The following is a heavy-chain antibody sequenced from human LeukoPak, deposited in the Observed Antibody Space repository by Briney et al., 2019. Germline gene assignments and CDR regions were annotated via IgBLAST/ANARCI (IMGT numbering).Heavy chain of an antibody. Sequence: SETLSLTCAVSGGSLNTYQYWSWIRQPPGEGLEWIGLMYSSGSTNYNPSLKSRVTMSVDTSRKQFSLRLNSVTAVNTAVYYCATGTYPFEYWGQGTLVTVSS. CDR1: GGSLNTYQY. V-gene: IGHV4-59*01. CDR2: MYSSGST. D-gene: IGHD3-10*01. J-gene: IGHJ4*02. CDR3: ATGTYPFEY.